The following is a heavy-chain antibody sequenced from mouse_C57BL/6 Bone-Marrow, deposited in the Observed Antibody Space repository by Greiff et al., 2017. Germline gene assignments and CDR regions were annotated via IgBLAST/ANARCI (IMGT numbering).Heavy chain of an antibody. D-gene: IGHD2-3*01. CDR2: IHPNSGST. J-gene: IGHJ4*01. CDR3: ARGGWLPSMDY. CDR1: GYTFTSYW. Sequence: QVQLQQPGAELVKPGASVKLSCKASGYTFTSYWMHWVKQRPGQGLEWIGMIHPNSGSTNYNEKFKSKATLTVDKSYSTAYMQLSSLTSEDSAVYYCARGGWLPSMDYWGQGTSVTVSS. V-gene: IGHV1-64*01.